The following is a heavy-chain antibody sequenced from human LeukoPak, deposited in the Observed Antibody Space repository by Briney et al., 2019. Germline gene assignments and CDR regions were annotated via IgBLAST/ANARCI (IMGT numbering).Heavy chain of an antibody. Sequence: KPSETLSLTCTVSGGSISSYYWSWIRQPAGKGLEWIGRIYTSGSTNYNPSLKSRVTISVDTSRNQFSLKLSSVTAADTAVYYCARDLWGPSGYDPALYYYYYMDVWGKGTTVTVSS. CDR1: GGSISSYY. V-gene: IGHV4-4*07. D-gene: IGHD5-12*01. J-gene: IGHJ6*03. CDR3: ARDLWGPSGYDPALYYYYYMDV. CDR2: IYTSGST.